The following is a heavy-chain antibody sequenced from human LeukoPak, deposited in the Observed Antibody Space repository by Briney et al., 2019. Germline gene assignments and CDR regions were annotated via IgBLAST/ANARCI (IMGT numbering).Heavy chain of an antibody. CDR2: IYHSGST. CDR3: ARTRSSSSFPKLDAFDI. CDR1: GYSLSSGYY. J-gene: IGHJ3*02. V-gene: IGHV4-38-2*02. D-gene: IGHD6-13*01. Sequence: SETLSLTCTVSGYSLSSGYYWGWIRQPPGKGLEWIGSIYHSGSTYYNPSLKSRVTISVDASKNQFSLKLSSVTAADTAVYYCARTRSSSSFPKLDAFDIWGQGTMVTVSS.